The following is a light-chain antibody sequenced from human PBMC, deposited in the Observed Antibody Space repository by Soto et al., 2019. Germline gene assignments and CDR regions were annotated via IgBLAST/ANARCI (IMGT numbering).Light chain of an antibody. Sequence: QSVLTQPRSLSGSPGQSVTISCTGTSSDVGAYNYVSWYQQHPGKAPKLMIYDVSKRPSGVPDRFSGSKSGNTASLTISGLQAADEADYYCCSYAGSYTWVFGGGTQLTVL. CDR2: DVS. V-gene: IGLV2-11*01. J-gene: IGLJ3*02. CDR1: SSDVGAYNY. CDR3: CSYAGSYTWV.